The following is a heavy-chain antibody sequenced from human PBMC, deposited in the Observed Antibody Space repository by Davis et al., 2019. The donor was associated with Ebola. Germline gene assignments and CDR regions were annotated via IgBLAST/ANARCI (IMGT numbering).Heavy chain of an antibody. Sequence: GESLKISCAASGFTLRNYWMHWVRQAPGKGLVWVARINSDGSMTNYADSVKGRFTISRDNAKNTLYLQMNSLRAEDTAVYYCTRVRGVDFDYWGQGTLVTVSS. D-gene: IGHD2-8*01. CDR3: TRVRGVDFDY. J-gene: IGHJ4*02. CDR2: INSDGSMT. CDR1: GFTLRNYW. V-gene: IGHV3-74*01.